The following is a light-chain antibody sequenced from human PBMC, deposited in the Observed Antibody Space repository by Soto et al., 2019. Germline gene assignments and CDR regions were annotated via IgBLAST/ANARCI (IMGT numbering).Light chain of an antibody. CDR2: AAS. CDR1: QSINGN. CDR3: QHIYTIPIT. V-gene: IGKV1-39*01. J-gene: IGKJ5*01. Sequence: DIQMTQSPSSLSASVGDRVTITCRASQSINGNLNWYQQKLVKAPKLLIYAASTLQSGVPSRFSGSGSGTDFTLTISSLQPEDFATYYCQHIYTIPITFGQGTRLEIK.